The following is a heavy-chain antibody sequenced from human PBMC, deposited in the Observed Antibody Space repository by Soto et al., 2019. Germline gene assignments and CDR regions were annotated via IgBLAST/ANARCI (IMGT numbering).Heavy chain of an antibody. J-gene: IGHJ4*02. D-gene: IGHD3-9*01. CDR1: GIIFRNYA. Sequence: XGSLILSCSTSGIIFRNYAMGWVRQAPGKGLEWVSAISGSGDSTYYADSVKGRFTISRDNSKNTLYLQMNSLRVEDTAIFYCAKKAEKHFDWMFYADFWGQGTLVTVSS. CDR3: AKKAEKHFDWMFYADF. V-gene: IGHV3-23*01. CDR2: ISGSGDST.